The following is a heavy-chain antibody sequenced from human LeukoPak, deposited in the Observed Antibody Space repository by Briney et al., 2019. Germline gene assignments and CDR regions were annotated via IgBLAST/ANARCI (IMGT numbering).Heavy chain of an antibody. Sequence: GGSLRLSCAASGFTFSSYWMSWVRQAPGKGLEWVSGISWNSGSIGYADSVKGRFTISRDNAKNSLYLQMNSLRAEDTALYYCAKEGRVAGGAFDIWGQGTMVTVSS. CDR3: AKEGRVAGGAFDI. D-gene: IGHD2-15*01. CDR2: ISWNSGSI. J-gene: IGHJ3*02. V-gene: IGHV3-9*01. CDR1: GFTFSSYW.